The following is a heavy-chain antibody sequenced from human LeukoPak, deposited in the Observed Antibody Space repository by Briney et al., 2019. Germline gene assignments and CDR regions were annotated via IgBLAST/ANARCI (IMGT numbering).Heavy chain of an antibody. CDR3: ANERGGFRIFDY. Sequence: GGSLRLSCAGSGFFFSTYAMTSVRQAPGKGLEWVSGISGSGDTTYYADSVKGRFTISRDNSKNTLYLQMNSLRAEDTAVYYCANERGGFRIFDYWGRGTLVTVSS. V-gene: IGHV3-23*01. CDR2: ISGSGDTT. J-gene: IGHJ4*02. D-gene: IGHD2/OR15-2a*01. CDR1: GFFFSTYA.